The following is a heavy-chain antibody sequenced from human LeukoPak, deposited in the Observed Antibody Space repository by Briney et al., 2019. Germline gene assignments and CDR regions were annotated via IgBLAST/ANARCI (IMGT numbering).Heavy chain of an antibody. J-gene: IGHJ4*02. CDR3: AKDRITAPSSIASDY. V-gene: IGHV1-46*01. CDR2: INPSGGST. CDR1: GYTFTSYY. D-gene: IGHD6-6*01. Sequence: ASVKVSCKASGYTFTSYYMHWVRQAPGQGLEWMGIINPSGGSTSYAQKFQGRVTMTRDTSTSTVYMELSSLRAEDTAVYYCAKDRITAPSSIASDYWGQGTLVTVSS.